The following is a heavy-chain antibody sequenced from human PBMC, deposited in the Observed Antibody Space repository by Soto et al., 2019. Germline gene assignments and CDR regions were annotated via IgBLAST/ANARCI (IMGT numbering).Heavy chain of an antibody. D-gene: IGHD2-15*01. V-gene: IGHV3-43*01. J-gene: IGHJ6*02. CDR2: ISWDGGST. CDR3: AKDISKYCSGGSCYSWGFTKFFYGIDV. CDR1: GFTFDDYT. Sequence: PWGSLSLTCAASGFTFDDYTMHWVRQPPAKGLEWVSLISWDGGSTYYAVSVKGRFTISRDNSKNSLYLQMNSLRTEDTALYYCAKDISKYCSGGSCYSWGFTKFFYGIDVWGQGTTVTVSS.